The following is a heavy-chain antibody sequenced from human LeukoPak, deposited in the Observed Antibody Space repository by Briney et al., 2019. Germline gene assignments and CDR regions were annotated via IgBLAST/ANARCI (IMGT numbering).Heavy chain of an antibody. CDR2: IYSDDRT. Sequence: ETLSLTGAVYGGSFSGYCWSWIRQPPGKGLDWVSVIYSDDRTYYADSVKGRFTISRHTSKKTLYLQMNSLRAEDTAVYYCAREVMAKRRAFDIWGQGTVVTVSS. CDR3: AREVMAKRRAFDI. V-gene: IGHV3-53*04. D-gene: IGHD2-8*01. CDR1: GGSFSGYC. J-gene: IGHJ3*02.